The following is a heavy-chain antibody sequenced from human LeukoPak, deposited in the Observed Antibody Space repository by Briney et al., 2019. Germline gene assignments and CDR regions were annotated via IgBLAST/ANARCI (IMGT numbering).Heavy chain of an antibody. J-gene: IGHJ4*02. V-gene: IGHV1-69*05. Sequence: ASVKVSCKASGGTFSSYSISWVRQAPGQRLEWMGNIIPMFHKTNYAQILRGRVTITTDESTTTAYMELSSLRPEDTAVYYCARIPDSSVNGSDYWGQGTLVTVSS. CDR1: GGTFSSYS. D-gene: IGHD3-22*01. CDR3: ARIPDSSVNGSDY. CDR2: IIPMFHKT.